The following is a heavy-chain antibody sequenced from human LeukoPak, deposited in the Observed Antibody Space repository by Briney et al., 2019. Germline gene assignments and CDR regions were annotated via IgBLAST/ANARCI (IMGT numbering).Heavy chain of an antibody. D-gene: IGHD5-12*01. Sequence: PGRSLRLSCAASGFTFSSYYMNWVRQAPGKGLEWVSSISSISSSYIYYADSVKGRFTISRDNARNSLYLQMNSLRAEDTAVYYCAREHSGYDFPGRDYYYMDVWGKGTTVTVSS. V-gene: IGHV3-21*01. CDR1: GFTFSSYY. CDR2: ISSISSSYI. CDR3: AREHSGYDFPGRDYYYMDV. J-gene: IGHJ6*03.